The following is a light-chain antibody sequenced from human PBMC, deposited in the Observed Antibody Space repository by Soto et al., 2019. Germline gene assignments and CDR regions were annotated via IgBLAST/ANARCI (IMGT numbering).Light chain of an antibody. V-gene: IGKV1-5*01. CDR2: DAS. Sequence: DIQMTQSPSTLSASVGDRVTITCRASQSISSWLAWYQQKPGKAPKLLIYDASSLESGVPSRFSGSGSGTEFTLTISSLQPDDSATYYCQRYDSPPPTFGQGTKVEVK. CDR1: QSISSW. J-gene: IGKJ1*01. CDR3: QRYDSPPPT.